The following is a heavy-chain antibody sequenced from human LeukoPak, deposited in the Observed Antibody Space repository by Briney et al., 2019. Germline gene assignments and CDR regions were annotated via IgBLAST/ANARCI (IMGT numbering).Heavy chain of an antibody. Sequence: GESLKISCTVSGYSFTSYCIGWVRQMPGKGLEWMWIIYPGDSGPTYSASFQGQVTISVDKSINTAYLQWSSLQASDTAMYYCGMSGDRVPLQDDVFDVWGQGTMVTVST. CDR2: IYPGDSGP. J-gene: IGHJ3*01. CDR3: GMSGDRVPLQDDVFDV. CDR1: GYSFTSYC. D-gene: IGHD1-26*01. V-gene: IGHV5-51*01.